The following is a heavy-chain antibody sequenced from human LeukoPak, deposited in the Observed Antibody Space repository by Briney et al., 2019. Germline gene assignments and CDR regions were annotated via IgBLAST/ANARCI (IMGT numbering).Heavy chain of an antibody. Sequence: PSETLSLTCAVYGGSFSGYYWSWIRQPPGTGLEWIGEINHSGSTNYNPSLKSRVTISVDTSKNQFSLKLSSVTAADTAVYYCKAVTYLPDYYYYYMDVWGKGTTVTVSS. CDR3: KAVTYLPDYYYYYMDV. D-gene: IGHD2-21*02. CDR1: GGSFSGYY. V-gene: IGHV4-34*01. J-gene: IGHJ6*03. CDR2: INHSGST.